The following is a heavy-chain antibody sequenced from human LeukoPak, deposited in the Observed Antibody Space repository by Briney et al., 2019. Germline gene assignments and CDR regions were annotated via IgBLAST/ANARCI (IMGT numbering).Heavy chain of an antibody. CDR3: ARDGASPGPLRPFDP. V-gene: IGHV3-30-3*01. Sequence: GGSLRLSCAASGFTFSSYAMHWARQAPGKGLEWVAVISYDGSNKYYADSVKGRFTISRDNSKNTLYLQMNSLRAEDTAVYYCARDGASPGPLRPFDPWGQGTLVTVSS. CDR2: ISYDGSNK. D-gene: IGHD4/OR15-4a*01. CDR1: GFTFSSYA. J-gene: IGHJ5*02.